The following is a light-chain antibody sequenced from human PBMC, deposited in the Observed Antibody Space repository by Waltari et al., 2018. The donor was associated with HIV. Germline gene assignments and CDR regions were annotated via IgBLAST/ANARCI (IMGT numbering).Light chain of an antibody. Sequence: DIQMTQSPSSVSASVGDRVTITCRASQSINEYLNWYQQKPGKAPSLLIYGASNSQAGVPSRISGSGYGTDFTLTISRLQPEDLATYYCQQSYSTPYTFGQGTKLDIK. CDR3: QQSYSTPYT. CDR2: GAS. J-gene: IGKJ2*01. V-gene: IGKV1-39*01. CDR1: QSINEY.